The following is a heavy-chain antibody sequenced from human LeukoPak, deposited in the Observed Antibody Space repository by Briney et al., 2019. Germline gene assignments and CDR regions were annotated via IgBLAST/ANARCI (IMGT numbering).Heavy chain of an antibody. CDR3: ARGRRIAARPVYFDY. V-gene: IGHV3-7*01. J-gene: IGHJ4*02. Sequence: PGGSLRLSCAASGFTFSSYWMSWVRQAPGKGLEWVANIKQGGSEKYYVDSVKGRFTISRDNAKNSLYLQMNSLRAEDTAVYYCARGRRIAARPVYFDYWGQGTLVTVSS. CDR2: IKQGGSEK. CDR1: GFTFSSYW. D-gene: IGHD6-6*01.